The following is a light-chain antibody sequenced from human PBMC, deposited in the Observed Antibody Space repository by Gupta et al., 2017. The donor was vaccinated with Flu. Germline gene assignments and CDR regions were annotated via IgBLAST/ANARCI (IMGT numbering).Light chain of an antibody. J-gene: IGLJ2*01. CDR2: INN. CDR1: RSNVGTNQ. V-gene: IGLV1-44*01. Sequence: QSVLTQSPSASGSPGQRVVISCSGSRSNVGTNQVSWYQQVPGAAPKLLIFINNQRPSGVPDRFSGSKSGTSASLAISGLQSEDEADYYCATWDDSLNGPVFGGGTKLTAL. CDR3: ATWDDSLNGPV.